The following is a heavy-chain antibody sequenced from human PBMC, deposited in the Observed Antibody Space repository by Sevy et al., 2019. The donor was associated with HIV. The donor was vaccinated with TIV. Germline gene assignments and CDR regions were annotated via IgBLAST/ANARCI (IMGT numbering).Heavy chain of an antibody. D-gene: IGHD3-9*01. V-gene: IGHV3-7*03. J-gene: IGHJ4*02. CDR1: GFTFSSYW. CDR3: AGGHSQREFDWLFPLDY. CDR2: IKQDGSEK. Sequence: GGSLRLSCAASGFTFSSYWMSWVRQAPGKGLEWVANIKQDGSEKYYVDSVKDRFTISRDNAKNSLYLQMNSLSAEDTAVYYCAGGHSQREFDWLFPLDYWGQGTLVTVSS.